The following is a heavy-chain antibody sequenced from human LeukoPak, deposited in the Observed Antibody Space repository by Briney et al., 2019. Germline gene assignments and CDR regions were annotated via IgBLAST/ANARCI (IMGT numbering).Heavy chain of an antibody. V-gene: IGHV4-61*02. CDR2: IYTSGST. CDR3: ARDSGHNYYDSRSFDY. CDR1: GGSISSGSYY. Sequence: PSETLSLTCTVSGGSISSGSYYWSWIRQPAGKGLEWIGRIYTSGSTNYNPSLKSRVTISVDMSKNQLSLKLSSVTAADTAVYYCARDSGHNYYDSRSFDYWGQGTLVTVSS. D-gene: IGHD3-22*01. J-gene: IGHJ4*02.